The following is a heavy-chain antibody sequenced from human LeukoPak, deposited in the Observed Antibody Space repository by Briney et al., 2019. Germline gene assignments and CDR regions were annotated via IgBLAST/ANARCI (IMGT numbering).Heavy chain of an antibody. D-gene: IGHD2-15*01. CDR1: GFTFSSYS. J-gene: IGHJ6*04. Sequence: GRSLRLSCAASGFTFSSYSMNWVRQAPGKGLEWVSSISSSSNYIYCADSLKGRFIISRDNAKNSLYLQMNSLRAEDTAVYYCARDHCSGGSGLDVWGKGTTVTVSS. CDR2: ISSSSNYI. CDR3: ARDHCSGGSGLDV. V-gene: IGHV3-21*01.